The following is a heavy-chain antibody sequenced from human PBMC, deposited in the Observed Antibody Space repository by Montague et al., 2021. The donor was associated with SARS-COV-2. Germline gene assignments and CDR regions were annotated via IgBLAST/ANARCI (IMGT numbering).Heavy chain of an antibody. CDR3: VRDGGNWYYFDY. CDR1: GVSITSYY. Sequence: SETLSLTCSISGVSITSYYWSWVRQPAGNGQEPKGNITASGSTNYSHSLKITVRVSIDNPKTQFSLTLESLTAADTAVYYCVRDGGNWYYFDYWGQGALVTVSS. D-gene: IGHD3-16*01. V-gene: IGHV4-4*07. CDR2: ITASGST. J-gene: IGHJ4*02.